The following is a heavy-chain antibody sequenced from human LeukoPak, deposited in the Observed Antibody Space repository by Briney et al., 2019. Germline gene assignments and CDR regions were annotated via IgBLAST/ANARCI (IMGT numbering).Heavy chain of an antibody. J-gene: IGHJ4*02. CDR3: ARSTGRYGSGSYYNPPFDY. V-gene: IGHV1-69*04. CDR1: GGTFSGYA. D-gene: IGHD3-10*01. CDR2: IIPILGIA. Sequence: GASVKVSCKASGGTFSGYAISWVRQAPGQGLEWMGRIIPILGIANYAQKFQGRVTITADKSTSTAYMELSSLRSEDTAVYYCARSTGRYGSGSYYNPPFDYWGQGTLVTVSS.